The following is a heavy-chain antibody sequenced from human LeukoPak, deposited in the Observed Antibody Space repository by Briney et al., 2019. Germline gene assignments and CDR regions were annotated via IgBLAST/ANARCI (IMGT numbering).Heavy chain of an antibody. CDR3: AKYDYYGSGSYPKDYYYGMDV. V-gene: IGHV3-23*01. CDR2: ISGSGGST. D-gene: IGHD3-10*01. J-gene: IGHJ6*02. CDR1: GFTFSSYW. Sequence: GGSLRLSCAASGFTFSSYWMSWVRQAPGKGLEWVSAISGSGGSTYYADSVKGRFTISRDNSKNTLYLQMNSLRAEDTAVYYCAKYDYYGSGSYPKDYYYGMDVWGQGTTVTVSS.